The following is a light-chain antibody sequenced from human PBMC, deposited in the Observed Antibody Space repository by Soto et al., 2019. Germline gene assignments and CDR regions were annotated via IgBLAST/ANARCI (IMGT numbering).Light chain of an antibody. V-gene: IGKV1-5*03. CDR1: QSISSW. J-gene: IGKJ1*01. Sequence: DIQMTQSPSTLSASLGDRVTITCRASQSISSWLAWYQQKPGKAPKLLIYKASSLESGVPSRFSGSGSGTEFTLTISSLQPDDFATYYCQQYSSSSTFGQGTKVDIK. CDR3: QQYSSSST. CDR2: KAS.